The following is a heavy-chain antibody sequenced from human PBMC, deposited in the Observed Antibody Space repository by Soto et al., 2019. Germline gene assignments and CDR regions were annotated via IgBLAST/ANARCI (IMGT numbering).Heavy chain of an antibody. CDR2: IYPGGKT. CDR1: GFSVSSDY. D-gene: IGHD3-16*01. CDR3: ARAPPECEGGVDL. Sequence: EVQLVESGGGLIQPGGSLRLSCAASGFSVSSDYMNWVRQAPGKGLEWVSVIYPGGKTFYGDSAKGRFTISRDSSKNTVSLQMNSLSADDTAVYYCARAPPECEGGVDLWGQGTLVTVSS. V-gene: IGHV3-53*01. J-gene: IGHJ5*02.